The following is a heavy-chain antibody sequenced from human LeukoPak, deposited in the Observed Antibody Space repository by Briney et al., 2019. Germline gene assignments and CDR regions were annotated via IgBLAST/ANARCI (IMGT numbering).Heavy chain of an antibody. V-gene: IGHV3-23*01. J-gene: IGHJ6*02. CDR1: GFIFSSYA. CDR2: ISGGGDNT. CDR3: ATPRSSYYYYGVDV. Sequence: PGGSLRLSCAASGFIFSSYAMSWVRQAPGKGLEWVSAISGGGDNTYYAASVKGRFTTTRDNSKNTLYLQMNSLRAEDTALYYCATPRSSYYYYGVDVWGQGTTVIVSS.